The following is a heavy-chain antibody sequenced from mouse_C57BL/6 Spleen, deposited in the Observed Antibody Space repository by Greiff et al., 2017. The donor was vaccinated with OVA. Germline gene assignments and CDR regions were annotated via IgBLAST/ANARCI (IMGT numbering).Heavy chain of an antibody. V-gene: IGHV1-69*01. D-gene: IGHD2-3*01. Sequence: VQVVESGAELVMPGASVKLSCKASGYTFTSYWMHWVKQRPGQGLEWIGEIDPSDSYTNYNQKFKDKSTLTVDKSSSTAYMQLSSLTSEDSAVYYCARGDDDYFDYWGQGTTLTVSS. CDR2: IDPSDSYT. J-gene: IGHJ2*01. CDR3: ARGDDDYFDY. CDR1: GYTFTSYW.